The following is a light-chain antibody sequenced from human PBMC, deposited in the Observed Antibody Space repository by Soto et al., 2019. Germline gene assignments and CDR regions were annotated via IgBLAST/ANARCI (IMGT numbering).Light chain of an antibody. Sequence: EIVMTQSPATLSVSPGDTATLSCGAGQSVANNLAWYQQKPGQAPRVLIYGASTRATGIASRFSGSGSGTEFTLTISSLQSEDFAVYFCQQYHNWPTFGQGTKVDIK. CDR2: GAS. J-gene: IGKJ1*01. CDR1: QSVANN. CDR3: QQYHNWPT. V-gene: IGKV3-15*01.